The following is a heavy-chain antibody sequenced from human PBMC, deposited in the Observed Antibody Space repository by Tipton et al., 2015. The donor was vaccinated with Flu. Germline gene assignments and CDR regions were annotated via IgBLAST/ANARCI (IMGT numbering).Heavy chain of an antibody. V-gene: IGHV1-2*02. J-gene: IGHJ4*02. D-gene: IGHD4-17*01. CDR3: ARDRLYGDLRRFDY. Sequence: QLVQSGPEVKKPGASVKVSCKASGYNFTGYYIHWVRQAPGQGLEWMGWINPNSGGTNYAQKFQGRVTMTRDTSISTAYMELSRLRSDDTAVYYCARDRLYGDLRRFDYWGQGTLVTVSS. CDR2: INPNSGGT. CDR1: GYNFTGYY.